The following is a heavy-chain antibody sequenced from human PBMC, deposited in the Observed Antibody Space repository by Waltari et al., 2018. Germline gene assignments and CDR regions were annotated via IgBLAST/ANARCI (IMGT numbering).Heavy chain of an antibody. V-gene: IGHV1-2*04. CDR3: ARGLEYSSSPGGY. Sequence: QVQLVQSGAEVKKPGASVKVSCKASGYTFTGFYMHWVRQAPGQGLEWMGWINPNRGGTNYAQKFQGWVTMTRDTSISTAYMELSRLRSDDTAVYYCARGLEYSSSPGGYWGQGTLVTVSS. J-gene: IGHJ4*02. CDR1: GYTFTGFY. D-gene: IGHD6-6*01. CDR2: INPNRGGT.